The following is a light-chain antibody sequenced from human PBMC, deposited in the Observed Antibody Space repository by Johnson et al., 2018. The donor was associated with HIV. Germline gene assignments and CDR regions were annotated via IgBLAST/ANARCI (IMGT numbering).Light chain of an antibody. CDR3: GTWDSSLRTGF. CDR1: SSDMGNYA. J-gene: IGLJ1*01. CDR2: EKN. V-gene: IGLV1-51*02. Sequence: QLVLTQPPSVSAAPGQKVTISCSGSSSDMGNYAVSWYQQLPGTAPKLLIYEKNKRPSGIPDRFSGSKSGTSATLGITGLQTGDEADYSCGTWDSSLRTGFFGTGTKVTVL.